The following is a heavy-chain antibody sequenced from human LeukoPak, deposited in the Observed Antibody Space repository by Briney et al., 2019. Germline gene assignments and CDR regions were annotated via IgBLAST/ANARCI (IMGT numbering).Heavy chain of an antibody. Sequence: GASVKVSCKASGYTFTGYYMHRVRQAPGQGPERMGWINPNSGGTNYAQKFQGRVTMTRDTSISTAYMELSRLRSDDTAVYYCARDRKVVRGIVVVPAAPANWFDPWGQGTLVTVSS. D-gene: IGHD2-2*01. CDR1: GYTFTGYY. CDR2: INPNSGGT. J-gene: IGHJ5*02. V-gene: IGHV1-2*02. CDR3: ARDRKVVRGIVVVPAAPANWFDP.